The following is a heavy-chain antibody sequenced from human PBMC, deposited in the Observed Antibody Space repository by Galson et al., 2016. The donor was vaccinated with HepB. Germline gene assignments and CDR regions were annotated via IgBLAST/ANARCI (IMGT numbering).Heavy chain of an antibody. CDR1: GFTFSSYS. Sequence: SLRLSCAASGFTFSSYSMNWVRQAPGKGLEWVSSISGSSSYIHYADSVKGRFTISRDNTKNSLYLQMNSLRAEDTAVYYCARDVRDVGGACGRSYYGMDVWGQGTTVTVSS. CDR2: ISGSSSYI. D-gene: IGHD2-21*02. CDR3: ARDVRDVGGACGRSYYGMDV. J-gene: IGHJ6*02. V-gene: IGHV3-21*01.